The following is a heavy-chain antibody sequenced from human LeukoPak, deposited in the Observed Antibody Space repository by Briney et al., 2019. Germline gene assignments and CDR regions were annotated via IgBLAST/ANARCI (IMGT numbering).Heavy chain of an antibody. D-gene: IGHD6-13*01. CDR3: ARAFGIAQNYYFDY. CDR2: IYYSGST. Sequence: SETLSLTCTVSGGSISSGGYYWSWIRQHPGKGLEWIGYIYYSGSTYYNPSLKSRVTISVDTSKNQFSLKLSSVTAADTAVYYCARAFGIAQNYYFDYWGQGTLVTVSS. V-gene: IGHV4-31*03. CDR1: GGSISSGGYY. J-gene: IGHJ4*02.